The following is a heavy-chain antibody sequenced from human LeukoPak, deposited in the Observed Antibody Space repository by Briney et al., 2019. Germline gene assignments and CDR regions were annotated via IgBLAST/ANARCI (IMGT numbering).Heavy chain of an antibody. CDR1: GYTFAAYY. CDR2: INPNSGDT. J-gene: IGHJ6*02. V-gene: IGHV1-2*02. CDR3: ARTLPNYYYGMDV. D-gene: IGHD1-26*01. Sequence: ASVKVSCKASGYTFAAYYMHWVRQAPGQGLEWMGWINPNSGDTNYAQKFQGRVTMTRDTSMSTAYMEVSRLRSDDTAVYYCARTLPNYYYGMDVWGQGTTVTVSS.